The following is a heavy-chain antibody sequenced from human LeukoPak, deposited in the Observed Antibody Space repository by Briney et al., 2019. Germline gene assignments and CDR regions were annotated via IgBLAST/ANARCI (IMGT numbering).Heavy chain of an antibody. CDR1: GYTFSGYY. CDR3: ARGLGDYNTDWFPVSGY. J-gene: IGHJ4*02. V-gene: IGHV1-2*02. D-gene: IGHD3-9*01. Sequence: GASVKVSCKASGYTFSGYYMHWMRQAPGQGLEWMGWINPNSGDTNYAQKFQGRVTMARDTSITTAYMELSSLRSDDTAVYYCARGLGDYNTDWFPVSGYWGQGTPVTVSS. CDR2: INPNSGDT.